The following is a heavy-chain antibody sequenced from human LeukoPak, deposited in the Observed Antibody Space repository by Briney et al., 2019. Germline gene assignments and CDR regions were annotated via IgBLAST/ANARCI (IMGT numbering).Heavy chain of an antibody. CDR2: ISWNSGSI. V-gene: IGHV3-9*01. CDR1: GSTFDDYA. D-gene: IGHD2-15*01. Sequence: PGRSLRLSCAASGSTFDDYAMHWVRQAPGKGLEWVSGISWNSGSIGYADSVKGRFTISRDNAKNSLYLQMNSLRAEDTASYYCARTPSYCSGGRCYVSHYFDYWGQGTLATVSS. CDR3: ARTPSYCSGGRCYVSHYFDY. J-gene: IGHJ4*02.